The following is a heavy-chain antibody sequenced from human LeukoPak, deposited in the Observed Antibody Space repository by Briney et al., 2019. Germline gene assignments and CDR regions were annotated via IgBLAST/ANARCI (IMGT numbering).Heavy chain of an antibody. J-gene: IGHJ4*02. CDR3: ARGVVVVPAASDY. CDR2: IYSDGTT. V-gene: IGHV3-66*01. CDR1: GFPVSDNY. D-gene: IGHD2-2*01. Sequence: PGGSLRLSCAASGFPVSDNYMSWVRQAPGKGLEWVSIIYSDGTTYYADSVKGRFTISRDNSKNSLYLQMNSLRAEDTAVYYCARGVVVVPAASDYWGQGTLVTVSS.